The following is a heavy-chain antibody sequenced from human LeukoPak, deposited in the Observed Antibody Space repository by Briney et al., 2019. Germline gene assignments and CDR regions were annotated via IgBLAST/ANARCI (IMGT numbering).Heavy chain of an antibody. Sequence: GVSLRLSCAASGFTFSSYGMHWVRQAPGKGLEWVAVISYDGSNKYYADSVKGRFTLSRDNSQKTLYLQMDSLRPENTAVYYCAKARSAAVGYYFEYWGKGNLVPVSS. D-gene: IGHD6-13*01. V-gene: IGHV3-30*18. J-gene: IGHJ4*02. CDR3: AKARSAAVGYYFEY. CDR1: GFTFSSYG. CDR2: ISYDGSNK.